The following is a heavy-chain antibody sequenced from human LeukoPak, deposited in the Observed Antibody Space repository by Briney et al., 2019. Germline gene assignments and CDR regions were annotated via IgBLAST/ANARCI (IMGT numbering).Heavy chain of an antibody. D-gene: IGHD1-26*01. CDR1: GYSFTNYG. CDR2: ISPYNGNT. V-gene: IGHV1-18*01. Sequence: GASVKVSCKASGYSFTNYGVTWMRQAPGQGLEWMGWISPYNGNTNYAQNLQGRVTMTSGKSTSIVYMELASLRSDDTAVYYCARTIYSGGSSAFDYWGQGTLVTVSS. CDR3: ARTIYSGGSSAFDY. J-gene: IGHJ4*02.